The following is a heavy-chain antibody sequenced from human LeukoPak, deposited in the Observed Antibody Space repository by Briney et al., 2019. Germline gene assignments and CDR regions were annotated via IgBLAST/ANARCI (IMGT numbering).Heavy chain of an antibody. CDR3: ARQVDTAMVTFDY. Sequence: GESLKISCKGSGYSFTSYWIGWVRPMPGKGLEWMGIIYPGDSDTRYSPSFQGQVTISADKSISTAYLQWSSLKASDTAMYYCARQVDTAMVTFDYWGQGTLVTVSS. D-gene: IGHD5-18*01. CDR1: GYSFTSYW. V-gene: IGHV5-51*01. CDR2: IYPGDSDT. J-gene: IGHJ4*02.